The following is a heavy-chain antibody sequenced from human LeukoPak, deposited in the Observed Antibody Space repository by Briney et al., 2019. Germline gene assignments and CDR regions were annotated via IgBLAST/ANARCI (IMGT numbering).Heavy chain of an antibody. J-gene: IGHJ5*02. V-gene: IGHV4-39*01. CDR2: IYYTGTS. CDR3: AIHGGELSGFDP. Sequence: PSETLSLTCTVSGGAVSGGSYYWGWSRQPPGKGLEWIGTIYYTGTSYQNPSFKSRVTISVDTSKNQFSLKLRSVTAADTAVYYCAIHGGELSGFDPWGQGTLVTVSS. D-gene: IGHD1-26*01. CDR1: GGAVSGGSYY.